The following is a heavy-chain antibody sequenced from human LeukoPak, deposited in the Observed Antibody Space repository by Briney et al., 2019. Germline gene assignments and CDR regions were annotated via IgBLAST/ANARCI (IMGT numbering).Heavy chain of an antibody. CDR2: IKQDGSEK. D-gene: IGHD3-10*01. Sequence: GGSLRLSCAASGFTFSSYWMSWVRQVPGKGLEWVANIKQDGSEKYYVDSVKGRFTISRDNAKNSLYLQMNSLRAEDTAVYYCARPQSSLWFGELSYYFDYWGQGTLVTVSS. CDR3: ARPQSSLWFGELSYYFDY. J-gene: IGHJ4*02. V-gene: IGHV3-7*01. CDR1: GFTFSSYW.